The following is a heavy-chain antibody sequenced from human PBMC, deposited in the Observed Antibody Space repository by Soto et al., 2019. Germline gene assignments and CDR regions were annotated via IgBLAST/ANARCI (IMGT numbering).Heavy chain of an antibody. Sequence: QVQLVESGGGVVQPGRSLGLSCAASGFTFNTYGMHWVRQAPGKGLEWVAAISYDGINKYYADSVKGRFTISRDNSKNTLYVQMNRLRAEDTAVYYCARSPQPTRGIHWYFDLWGRGILVTVSS. J-gene: IGHJ2*01. CDR2: ISYDGINK. CDR3: ARSPQPTRGIHWYFDL. D-gene: IGHD2-2*01. V-gene: IGHV3-30*03. CDR1: GFTFNTYG.